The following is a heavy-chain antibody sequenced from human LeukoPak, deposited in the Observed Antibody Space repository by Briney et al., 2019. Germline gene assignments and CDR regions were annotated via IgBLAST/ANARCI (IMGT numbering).Heavy chain of an antibody. CDR3: ARHRADCGGDCYPLELDY. J-gene: IGHJ4*02. Sequence: GESLKISCKGSGYSFTSYWIGWVRQMAGKGLEWMGIIYPGDSDTRYSPSFQGQVTISADKSISTAYLQWSSLKASDTAMYYCARHRADCGGDCYPLELDYWGQGTLVTVSS. D-gene: IGHD2-21*02. CDR2: IYPGDSDT. V-gene: IGHV5-51*01. CDR1: GYSFTSYW.